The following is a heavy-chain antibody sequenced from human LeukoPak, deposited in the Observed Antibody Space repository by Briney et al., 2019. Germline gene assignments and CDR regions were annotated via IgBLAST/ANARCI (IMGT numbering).Heavy chain of an antibody. J-gene: IGHJ4*02. Sequence: SETLSLTCAVYGGSFSGYYWSWIRQPPGKGLEWIGEINHSGSTNYNPSLKSRVTISVDTSKNQFSLKLSSVTAADTAVYYCARRGSYGDYHLDYWGQGTLVTVSS. V-gene: IGHV4-34*01. CDR2: INHSGST. CDR3: ARRGSYGDYHLDY. CDR1: GGSFSGYY. D-gene: IGHD4-17*01.